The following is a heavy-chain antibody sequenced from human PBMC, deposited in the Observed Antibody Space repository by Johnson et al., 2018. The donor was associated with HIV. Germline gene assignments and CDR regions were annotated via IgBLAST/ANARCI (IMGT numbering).Heavy chain of an antibody. CDR3: ARPPPFMGNYGSGSWWAFDI. J-gene: IGHJ3*02. D-gene: IGHD3-10*01. CDR1: GFTFSDYY. CDR2: ISSSVSTR. Sequence: QMLLVESGGGVVRPGGSLRLACAASGFTFSDYYMRWIRQAPGQGLEGVSYISSSVSTRYYADSVKGRFTISRDNAKNSLYLQMNSLRAEDTAVYYCARPPPFMGNYGSGSWWAFDIWGQGTMVTVSS. V-gene: IGHV3-11*04.